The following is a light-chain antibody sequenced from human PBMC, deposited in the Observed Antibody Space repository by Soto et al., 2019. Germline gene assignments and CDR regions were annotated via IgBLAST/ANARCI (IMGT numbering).Light chain of an antibody. CDR3: QQRSNWPPT. J-gene: IGKJ1*01. CDR1: QSLRSN. Sequence: EIVMTQSPVTLSMSPGETFILSCRASQSLRSNLAWYQQRPGQAPRLLIYDASRRDIGVPDRFSGSGSGTDFTLTISSLEPEDFAVYYCQQRSNWPPTFGQGTKVDI. V-gene: IGKV3-11*01. CDR2: DAS.